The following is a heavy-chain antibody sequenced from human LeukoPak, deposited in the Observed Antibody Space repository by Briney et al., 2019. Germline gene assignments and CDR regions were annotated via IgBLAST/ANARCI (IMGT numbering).Heavy chain of an antibody. J-gene: IGHJ4*02. Sequence: ASVKVSCKASGGTFSSYAISWVRQAPGQGLEWMGGIIPIIGTANYAQKFQGRVTITADESTSTAYMELSSLRSEDTAVYYCARGGDGDYEGEYFDYWGQGTLVTVSS. D-gene: IGHD4-17*01. CDR2: IIPIIGTA. V-gene: IGHV1-69*13. CDR3: ARGGDGDYEGEYFDY. CDR1: GGTFSSYA.